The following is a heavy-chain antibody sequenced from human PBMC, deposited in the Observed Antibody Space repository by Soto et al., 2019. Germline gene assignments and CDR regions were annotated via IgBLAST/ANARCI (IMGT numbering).Heavy chain of an antibody. CDR2: INPSGGST. J-gene: IGHJ6*02. V-gene: IGHV1-46*01. CDR3: ARDNHPYDFWSGPYYGMDV. Sequence: QVQLVQSGAEVKKPGASVKVSCKASGYTFTSYYMHWVRQAPGQGLEWMRIINPSGGSTSYAQKFQGRVTMTRDTSTSTVYMELSSLRSEDTAVYYCARDNHPYDFWSGPYYGMDVWGQGTTVTVSS. D-gene: IGHD3-3*01. CDR1: GYTFTSYY.